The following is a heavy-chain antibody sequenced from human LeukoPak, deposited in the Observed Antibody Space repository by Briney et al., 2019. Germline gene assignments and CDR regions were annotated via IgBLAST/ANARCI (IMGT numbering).Heavy chain of an antibody. D-gene: IGHD3-22*01. V-gene: IGHV3-30-3*01. J-gene: IGHJ3*02. CDR2: ISYDGSNK. CDR1: GFTFSSYA. CDR3: ARGLYYYDSSGHFI. Sequence: GGSLRLSCAASGFTFSSYAMHWVRQAPGKGLEWVAVISYDGSNKYYADSVKGRFTISRDNSKNTLYLQMNSLRAEDTAVYYCARGLYYYDSSGHFIWGQGTMVTVSS.